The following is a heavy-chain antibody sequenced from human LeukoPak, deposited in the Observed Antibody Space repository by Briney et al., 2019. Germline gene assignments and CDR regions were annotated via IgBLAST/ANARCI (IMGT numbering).Heavy chain of an antibody. CDR1: GYTFTSYA. CDR3: ASGDSRIAAAPQPNFDY. CDR2: INTNTGNP. J-gene: IGHJ4*02. D-gene: IGHD6-13*01. Sequence: EASVKVSCKASGYTFTSYAMNWVRQAPGQGLEWMGWINTNTGNPTYAQGFTGRFVFSLDTSVSTAYLQISSLKAEDTAVYYCASGDSRIAAAPQPNFDYWGQGTLVTVSS. V-gene: IGHV7-4-1*02.